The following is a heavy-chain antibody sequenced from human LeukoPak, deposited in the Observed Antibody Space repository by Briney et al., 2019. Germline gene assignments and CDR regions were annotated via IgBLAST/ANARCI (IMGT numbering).Heavy chain of an antibody. CDR3: ARHAYDILTDYYSGGNWFDP. Sequence: SETLSLTCTVSGGSISSSSYYWGWIRQPPGKGLEWIGSIYYSGSTYYNPSLKSRVTISVDTSKNQFSLKLSSVTAADTAVYYCARHAYDILTDYYSGGNWFDPWGQGTLVTVSS. CDR1: GGSISSSSYY. D-gene: IGHD3-9*01. CDR2: IYYSGST. V-gene: IGHV4-39*01. J-gene: IGHJ5*02.